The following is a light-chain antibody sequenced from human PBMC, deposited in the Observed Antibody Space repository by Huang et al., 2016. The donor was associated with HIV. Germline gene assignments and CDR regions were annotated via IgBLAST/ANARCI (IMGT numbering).Light chain of an antibody. J-gene: IGKJ3*01. CDR2: DAS. V-gene: IGKV3-11*01. CDR1: QSVSSY. CDR3: QQRSNWPVT. Sequence: EIVLTQSPATLSLSPGERATLSCRASQSVSSYLAWYQQKPGQAPRLLMYDASNRASGSPARFSGSGSWTDFTLTISSREPEDFAVYYCQQRSNWPVTFGPGTKVDIK.